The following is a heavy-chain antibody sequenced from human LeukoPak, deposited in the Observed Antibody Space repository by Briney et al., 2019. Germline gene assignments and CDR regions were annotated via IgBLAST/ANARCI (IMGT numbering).Heavy chain of an antibody. CDR1: GGSISSSSYY. CDR3: ASFSYGRHIDY. Sequence: KTSETLSLTCTVSGGSISSSSYYWGWIRQPPGKGLEWIGSIYYSGSTYYNPSLKSRVTISVDTSKNQFSLKLSSVTAADTAVYYCASFSYGRHIDYWGQGTLVTVSS. D-gene: IGHD5-18*01. V-gene: IGHV4-39*01. CDR2: IYYSGST. J-gene: IGHJ4*02.